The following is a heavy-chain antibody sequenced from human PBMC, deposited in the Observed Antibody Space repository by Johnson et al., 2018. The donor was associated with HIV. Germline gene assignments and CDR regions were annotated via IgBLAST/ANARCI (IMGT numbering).Heavy chain of an antibody. V-gene: IGHV3-30*03. D-gene: IGHD2-15*01. CDR3: ARDSDICLGVAGAFDI. CDR1: GFTFSSYG. CDR2: ISYDGSNK. Sequence: QVQLVESGGGVVQPGGSLRLSCAASGFTFSSYGMHWVRQAPGKGLEWVAVISYDGSNKYYADSVKGRFTISRDNAKNSLFLQMNSLRAGDTAVYYCARDSDICLGVAGAFDIWGQGTMVTVSA. J-gene: IGHJ3*02.